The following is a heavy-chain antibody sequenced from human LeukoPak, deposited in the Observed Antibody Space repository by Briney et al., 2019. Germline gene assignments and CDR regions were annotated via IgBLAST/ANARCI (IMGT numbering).Heavy chain of an antibody. V-gene: IGHV4-59*01. Sequence: SETLSLTCTVSGGSTSSYYWSWIRQPPGKGLEWLGYVYSSGSTNYNPSLKSRVTISVDTSKNQFSLKVSSVTAADTAVYYCARATAGIYWFDPWGRGTLVTVSS. J-gene: IGHJ5*02. CDR1: GGSTSSYY. CDR2: VYSSGST. CDR3: ARATAGIYWFDP. D-gene: IGHD1-1*01.